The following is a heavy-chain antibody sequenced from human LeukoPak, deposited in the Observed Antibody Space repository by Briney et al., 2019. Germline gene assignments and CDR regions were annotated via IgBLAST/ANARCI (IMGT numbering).Heavy chain of an antibody. CDR1: GGSFSGYY. V-gene: IGHV4-34*01. Sequence: SETLSLTCAVYGGSFSGYYWSWIRQPPGKGLEGIGEINHRGSTNYNPSLKSRVTIPVDTSKNQFSLKLSSVTAADTAVYYCARRRDYYGSGSYYPPPLWFDPWGQGTLVTVSS. CDR2: INHRGST. CDR3: ARRRDYYGSGSYYPPPLWFDP. D-gene: IGHD3-10*01. J-gene: IGHJ5*02.